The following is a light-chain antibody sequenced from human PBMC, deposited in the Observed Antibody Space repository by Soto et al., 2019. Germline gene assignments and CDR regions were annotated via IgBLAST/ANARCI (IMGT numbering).Light chain of an antibody. CDR3: QQRSNWPPAIT. Sequence: ELVWTQSPATLSLSPGERATLSCRASQSVSSYLAWYQQKPGQAPRLLIYDASNRATGIPARFSGSGSGTDFTLTISSLEPEDFAVYYCQQRSNWPPAITFGQGTRLEI. CDR1: QSVSSY. V-gene: IGKV3-11*01. CDR2: DAS. J-gene: IGKJ5*01.